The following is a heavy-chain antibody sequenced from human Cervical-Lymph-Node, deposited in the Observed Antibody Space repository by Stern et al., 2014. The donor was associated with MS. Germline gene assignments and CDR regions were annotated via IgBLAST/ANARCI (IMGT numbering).Heavy chain of an antibody. CDR1: GGSISSGSYY. CDR2: IYTSGST. J-gene: IGHJ6*02. V-gene: IGHV4-61*02. Sequence: QVQLVESGPGLVKPSQTLSLTCTVSGGSISSGSYYWSWIRQPAGKGLEWIGRIYTSGSTNYNPSLKSPVPISLTPSKTHFPLKLSSVTAADTAVYYCARDCRLRYFDNYGMDVWGQGTTVTVSS. CDR3: ARDCRLRYFDNYGMDV. D-gene: IGHD3-9*01.